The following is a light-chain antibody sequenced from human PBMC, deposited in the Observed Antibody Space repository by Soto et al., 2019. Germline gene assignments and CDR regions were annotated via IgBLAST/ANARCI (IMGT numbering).Light chain of an antibody. V-gene: IGKV3-20*01. Sequence: EIVLTQSPGTLSLSPGERATLSCRASQSVSSNYLAWYQQKPGQAPRLLIYGASSRATGIPDRFSGSGSGTAFTLTISRLEPGDFAVYYCQQYDTSPPSSFGQGTLLESK. J-gene: IGKJ5*01. CDR1: QSVSSNY. CDR2: GAS. CDR3: QQYDTSPPSS.